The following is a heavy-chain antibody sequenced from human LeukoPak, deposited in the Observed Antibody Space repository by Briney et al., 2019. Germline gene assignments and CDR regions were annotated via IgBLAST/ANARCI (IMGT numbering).Heavy chain of an antibody. CDR2: IYYSGGT. Sequence: SETLSLTCTVSGGSTSDYYWSWIRQHPGKGLEWIGYIYYSGGTYYNPSLKSRVTISVDTSKNQFSLKLSSVTAADTAVYYCARAGGSYYINYFDYWGQGTLVTVSS. CDR3: ARAGGSYYINYFDY. CDR1: GGSTSDYY. D-gene: IGHD1-26*01. J-gene: IGHJ4*02. V-gene: IGHV4-31*03.